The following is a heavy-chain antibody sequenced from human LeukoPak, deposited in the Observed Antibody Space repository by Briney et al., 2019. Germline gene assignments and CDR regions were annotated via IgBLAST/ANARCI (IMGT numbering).Heavy chain of an antibody. D-gene: IGHD3-9*01. J-gene: IGHJ4*02. V-gene: IGHV3-7*01. CDR3: ATGYYDIVS. CDR1: GFTFSSYE. Sequence: GGSLRLSCAASGFTFSSYEMNWVRQAPGKGLEWVANIKQDGSEKYYADSVKGRFTISRDNAKNSLYLQMNSLRAEDTAVYYCATGYYDIVSWGQGTLVTVSS. CDR2: IKQDGSEK.